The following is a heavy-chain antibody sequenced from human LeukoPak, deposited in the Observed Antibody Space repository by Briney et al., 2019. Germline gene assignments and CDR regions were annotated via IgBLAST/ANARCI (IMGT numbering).Heavy chain of an antibody. Sequence: GAGVPVSHMPSGYRLTRQYMQLVGQAPAHRLEWMAWINPKNGDTNYAQKFQGRVTLTRDTSISTAYMELSSLNSADTAVYYCASSVVIGSDSWGQGTLVTVSS. CDR2: INPKNGDT. J-gene: IGHJ4*02. CDR1: GYRLTRQY. D-gene: IGHD3-22*01. V-gene: IGHV1-2*02. CDR3: ASSVVIGSDS.